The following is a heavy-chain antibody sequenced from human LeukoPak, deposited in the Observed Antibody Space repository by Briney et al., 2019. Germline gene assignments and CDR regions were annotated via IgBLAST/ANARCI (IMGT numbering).Heavy chain of an antibody. CDR1: GFTFRSYS. V-gene: IGHV3-48*01. CDR3: AKSLYQIQLWLDS. CDR2: ISSGSGTI. J-gene: IGHJ4*02. D-gene: IGHD5-18*01. Sequence: GGSLRLSCAASGFTFRSYSMNWVRQAPGKGLEWVSYISSGSGTIYYADSVKGRFTISRDNAKNSLYLQMNSLRTEDTAVYYCAKSLYQIQLWLDSWGQGTLVTVSS.